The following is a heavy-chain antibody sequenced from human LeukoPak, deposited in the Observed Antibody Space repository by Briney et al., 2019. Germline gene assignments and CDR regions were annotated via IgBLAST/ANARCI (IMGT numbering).Heavy chain of an antibody. V-gene: IGHV1-18*01. D-gene: IGHD3-22*01. CDR3: ARDLVSLDYDSSGYYLY. CDR2: ISAYNGNT. Sequence: GASVKVSCKASGYTFTSYGISWVRQAPGQGLEWMGWISAYNGNTNYAQKLQGRVTTTTDTSTSTAYMELRSLRSDDTAVYYCARDLVSLDYDSSGYYLYWGQGTLVTVSS. J-gene: IGHJ4*02. CDR1: GYTFTSYG.